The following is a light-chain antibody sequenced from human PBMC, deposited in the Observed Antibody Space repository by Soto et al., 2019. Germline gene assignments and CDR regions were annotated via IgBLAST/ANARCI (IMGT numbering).Light chain of an antibody. CDR2: GAS. CDR1: QSVDNN. CDR3: QHYKNWPPIT. J-gene: IGKJ5*01. V-gene: IGKV3D-15*01. Sequence: EIVMTQSPATLSVSPGERATFTCRASQSVDNNLAWYQHKPGQAPRLLIYGASARAPGIPARFSGSGSGIEFTLTISSLQSEDVAVYYCQHYKNWPPITFGQGTRLEI.